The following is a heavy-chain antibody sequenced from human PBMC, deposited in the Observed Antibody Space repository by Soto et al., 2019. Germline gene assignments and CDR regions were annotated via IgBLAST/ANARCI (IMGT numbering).Heavy chain of an antibody. CDR1: GYTFTSYY. J-gene: IGHJ4*02. V-gene: IGHV1-46*01. Sequence: ASVKVSCKASGYTFTSYYMHWVRQAPGQGLEWMGIINPSGGSTSYAQKFQGRVTTTRDTSTSTVYMELSSLRAEDTAVYYCARDRGYYDSSGYFDYWGQGTLVTVSS. CDR3: ARDRGYYDSSGYFDY. D-gene: IGHD3-22*01. CDR2: INPSGGST.